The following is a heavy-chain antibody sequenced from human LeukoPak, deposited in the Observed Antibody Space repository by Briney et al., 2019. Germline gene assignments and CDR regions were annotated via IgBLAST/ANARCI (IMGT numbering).Heavy chain of an antibody. CDR1: GGSISSFY. Sequence: SETLSLTCTVSGGSISSFYYTRIRQPPGKGLEWIGYIDSSGITNYNSSLNSRVTISLDTSQNQFSLKLNSVTAADTAVYYCATVASGWYPDYWGQGALVTVAS. CDR3: ATVASGWYPDY. J-gene: IGHJ4*02. CDR2: IDSSGIT. V-gene: IGHV4-59*03. D-gene: IGHD6-19*01.